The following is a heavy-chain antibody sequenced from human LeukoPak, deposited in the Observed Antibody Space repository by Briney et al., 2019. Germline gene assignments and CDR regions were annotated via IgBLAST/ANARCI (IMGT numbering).Heavy chain of an antibody. Sequence: GGSLRLSCAASGFTFSSYWMSWVRQAPGKGLEWVANIKQDGSEKYYVDSVEGRFTISRDNAKNSLYLQMNSLRAEDTAVYYCARDRHYDFWSGYYPTGWFDPWGQGTLVTVSS. D-gene: IGHD3-3*01. J-gene: IGHJ5*02. CDR2: IKQDGSEK. CDR3: ARDRHYDFWSGYYPTGWFDP. V-gene: IGHV3-7*01. CDR1: GFTFSSYW.